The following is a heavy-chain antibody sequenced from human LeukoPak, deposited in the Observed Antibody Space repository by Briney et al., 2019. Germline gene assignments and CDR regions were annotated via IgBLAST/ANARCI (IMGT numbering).Heavy chain of an antibody. Sequence: GGSLGLSCAASGFTFSSYAMHWVRQAPGKGLEWVANIKQDGSEKYYVDSVKGRFTISRDNAKNSLYLQMNSLRAEDTAVYYCARQSRLRSNTQYYYCGMDVWGQGTTVTVSS. J-gene: IGHJ6*02. CDR1: GFTFSSYA. CDR3: ARQSRLRSNTQYYYCGMDV. D-gene: IGHD5-12*01. CDR2: IKQDGSEK. V-gene: IGHV3-7*03.